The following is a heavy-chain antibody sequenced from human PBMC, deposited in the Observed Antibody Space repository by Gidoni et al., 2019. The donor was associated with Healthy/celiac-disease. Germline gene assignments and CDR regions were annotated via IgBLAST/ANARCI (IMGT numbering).Heavy chain of an antibody. CDR2: IYYSGRT. Sequence: LQLQESDPGLVKPSETLSLTCTVSGGSISSSSYYWGWIRQPPGKGLEWIGSIYYSGRTYYNPSLKSRVTISVDTSKNQCSLKLSSVTAADTAVYYCARYGDYVGYWGQGTLVTVSS. CDR1: GGSISSSSYY. D-gene: IGHD4-17*01. CDR3: ARYGDYVGY. J-gene: IGHJ4*02. V-gene: IGHV4-39*01.